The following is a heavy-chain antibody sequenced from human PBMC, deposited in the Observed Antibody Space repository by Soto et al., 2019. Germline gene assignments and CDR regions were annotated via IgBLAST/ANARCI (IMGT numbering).Heavy chain of an antibody. CDR1: GGTFSSYA. CDR3: ARECGIVVVPAAIGTNWFDP. V-gene: IGHV1-69*13. D-gene: IGHD2-2*02. J-gene: IGHJ5*02. CDR2: IIPIFGTA. Sequence: GASVKISCKASGGTFSSYAISWVRQAPGQGLEWMGGIIPIFGTANYAQKFQGRVTITADESTSTAYMELSSLRSEDTAVYYCARECGIVVVPAAIGTNWFDPWGQGTLVTVSS.